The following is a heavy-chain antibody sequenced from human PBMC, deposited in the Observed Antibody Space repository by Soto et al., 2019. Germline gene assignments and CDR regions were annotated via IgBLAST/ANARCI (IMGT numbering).Heavy chain of an antibody. J-gene: IGHJ4*02. CDR3: ASRDPGTSVDY. V-gene: IGHV4-4*02. CDR1: GGSFTSNNW. Sequence: SETLSLTCAVSGGSFTSNNWWTWVRQPPGQGLEWIGEIYRTGSTNYHPSLKSRVTISLDKSENQSSLMVTSPTAADTAVYYCASRDPGTSVDYWGQGTLVTVSS. CDR2: IYRTGST. D-gene: IGHD2-8*02.